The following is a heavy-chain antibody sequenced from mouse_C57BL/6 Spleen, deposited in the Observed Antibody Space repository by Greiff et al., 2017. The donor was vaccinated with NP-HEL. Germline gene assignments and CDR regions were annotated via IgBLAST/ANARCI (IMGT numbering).Heavy chain of an antibody. J-gene: IGHJ2*01. CDR2: ISDGGSYT. V-gene: IGHV5-4*01. Sequence: EVQVVESGGGLVKPGGSLKLSCAASGFTFSSYAMSWVRQTPEKRLEWVATISDGGSYTYYPDNVKGRFTLSRDNTKNKLYLQMSHLKSEDTALYYCARDPSSGYAFDYWGQGTTLTVSS. CDR3: ARDPSSGYAFDY. CDR1: GFTFSSYA. D-gene: IGHD3-2*02.